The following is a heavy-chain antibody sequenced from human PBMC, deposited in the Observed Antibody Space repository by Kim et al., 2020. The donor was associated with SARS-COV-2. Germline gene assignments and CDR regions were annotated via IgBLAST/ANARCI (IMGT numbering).Heavy chain of an antibody. CDR3: ARGAQYYYGSGSWGNWFDP. V-gene: IGHV4-34*01. D-gene: IGHD3-10*01. Sequence: SRVTISVDTSKNQFSLKLSSVTAADTAVYYCARGAQYYYGSGSWGNWFDPWGQGTLVTVSS. J-gene: IGHJ5*02.